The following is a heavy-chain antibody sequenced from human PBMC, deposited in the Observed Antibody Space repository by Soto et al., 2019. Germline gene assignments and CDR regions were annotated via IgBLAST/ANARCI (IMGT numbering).Heavy chain of an antibody. D-gene: IGHD2-15*01. J-gene: IGHJ4*02. Sequence: GGSLLLSCAASGFTFKGYSMSSVRQAPGKGLEWVSIIIANGGTFYADSVKGRFTISRDNSKNTVYLQMSSLRVEDTAIYYCAKDYTVAADPSSVILFDYWGQGALVPVSS. CDR3: AKDYTVAADPSSVILFDY. CDR2: IIANGGT. CDR1: GFTFKGYS. V-gene: IGHV3-23*01.